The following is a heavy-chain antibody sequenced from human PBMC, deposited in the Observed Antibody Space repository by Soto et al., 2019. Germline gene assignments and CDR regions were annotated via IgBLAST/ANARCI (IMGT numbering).Heavy chain of an antibody. D-gene: IGHD3-9*01. CDR2: IDWDDDK. CDR1: GFSLSTSGMC. J-gene: IGHJ5*02. V-gene: IGHV2-70*01. CDR3: ARIFSGILTGYPFDP. Sequence: SGPTLVNPTQTLTLTCTFSGFSLSTSGMCVSWIRQPPGKALEWLALIDWDDDKYYSTSLKTRLTISKDTSKNQMVLTMTNMDPVDTATYYCARIFSGILTGYPFDPWGQGTPVTVSS.